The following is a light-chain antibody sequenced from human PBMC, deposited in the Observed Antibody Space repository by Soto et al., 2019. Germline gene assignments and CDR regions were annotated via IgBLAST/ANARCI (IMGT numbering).Light chain of an antibody. CDR2: GSS. CDR1: ENGGTN. CDR3: RQYNSSGFS. J-gene: IGKJ4*01. Sequence: IVMTQSPATLSVSPGEGVTLSCRASENGGTNLAWYQQKPVQAPRLLLYGSSTRDTGIPATCSGSGSGTELNLTLSSLQSEEPALDYCRQYNSSGFSFGGGPKVDIK. V-gene: IGKV3D-15*01.